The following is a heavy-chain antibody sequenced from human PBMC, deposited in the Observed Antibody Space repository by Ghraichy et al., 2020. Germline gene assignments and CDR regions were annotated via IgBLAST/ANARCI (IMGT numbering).Heavy chain of an antibody. V-gene: IGHV3-23*01. CDR1: GFTFSSFP. CDR3: AQGPTYCSFTNGPFDY. D-gene: IGHD2-15*01. Sequence: GGSLRLSCAASGFTFSSFPMSWVRQAPGKGLEWVSTISGRGRDTYYAAPVKGRFPIARANSQNTSYLLMNGRRAEDAAVYYSAQGPTYCSFTNGPFDYWGQGTLVTVSS. CDR2: ISGRGRDT. J-gene: IGHJ4*02.